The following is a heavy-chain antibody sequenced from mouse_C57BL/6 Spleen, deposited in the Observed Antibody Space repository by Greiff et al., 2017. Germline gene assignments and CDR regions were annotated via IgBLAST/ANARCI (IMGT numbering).Heavy chain of an antibody. CDR3: ARDGDVYYGYFDV. J-gene: IGHJ1*03. Sequence: EVQLVESEGGLVQPGSSMKLSCTASGFTFSDYYMAWVRQVPEKGLEWVANINYDGSSTYYLDSLKSRFIISRDNAKNILYLQMSSLKSEDTATYYCARDGDVYYGYFDVWGTGTTVTVSS. V-gene: IGHV5-16*01. CDR1: GFTFSDYY. CDR2: INYDGSST.